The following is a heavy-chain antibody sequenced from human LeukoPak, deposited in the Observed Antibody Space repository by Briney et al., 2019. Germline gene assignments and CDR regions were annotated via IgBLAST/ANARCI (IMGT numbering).Heavy chain of an antibody. CDR3: ARGWNYYDSRGYLYRH. CDR1: GGSFSGYY. D-gene: IGHD3-22*01. Sequence: PSETLSLTCAVYGGSFSGYYWSWIRQPPGKGLEWIGEINHSGGTNYNPSLKSRVTISVDTSKNQFSLKLSSVTAADTAVYYCARGWNYYDSRGYLYRHWGQGTLVTVSS. J-gene: IGHJ4*02. CDR2: INHSGGT. V-gene: IGHV4-34*01.